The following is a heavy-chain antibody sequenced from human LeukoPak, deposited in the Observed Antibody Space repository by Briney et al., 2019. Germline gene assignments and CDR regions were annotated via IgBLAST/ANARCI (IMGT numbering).Heavy chain of an antibody. CDR3: TRRAARWQFDL. D-gene: IGHD5-24*01. CDR1: GSNFAVYS. V-gene: IGHV3-9*01. CDR2: INWKTGHG. J-gene: IGHJ2*01. Sequence: GRSLRLSCPVSGSNFAVYSMHWVRQAPGRGLEWVGGINWKTGHGIYGDSVKGRLPVSRDNAKNSLYLQMSSLRAEATALYYCTRRAARWQFDLWGRGTLLTLSS.